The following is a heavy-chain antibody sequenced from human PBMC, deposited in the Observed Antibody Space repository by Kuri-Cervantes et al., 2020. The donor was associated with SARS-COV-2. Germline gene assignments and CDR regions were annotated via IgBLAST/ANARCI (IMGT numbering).Heavy chain of an antibody. D-gene: IGHD3-22*01. V-gene: IGHV7-4-1*02. Sequence: ASVQVSCNASGGTFSSYAISWVRQAPGQGVEGMGWINTNTGNPTYAQGFTGRVVFSLDTSDSTAYLQISSLKAEDTAVYYCARRDSSCYHTNYFQHWGQGTMVTVSS. J-gene: IGHJ1*01. CDR1: GGTFSSYA. CDR3: ARRDSSCYHTNYFQH. CDR2: INTNTGNP.